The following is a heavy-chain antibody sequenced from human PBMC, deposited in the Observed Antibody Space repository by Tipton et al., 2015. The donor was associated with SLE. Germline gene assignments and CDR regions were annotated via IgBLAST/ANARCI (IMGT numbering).Heavy chain of an antibody. CDR2: ISYSGST. CDR3: ARNKALPDS. J-gene: IGHJ5*02. Sequence: LRLSCAASGFSVSSAYMTWIRQPPGKGLEWIGYISYSGSTNYNPSVRSRVSISLDTSKNQFSLKVKSVTTADTALYYCARNKALPDSWGPGTLVTVSS. D-gene: IGHD2-21*01. CDR1: GFSVSSAY. V-gene: IGHV4-59*02.